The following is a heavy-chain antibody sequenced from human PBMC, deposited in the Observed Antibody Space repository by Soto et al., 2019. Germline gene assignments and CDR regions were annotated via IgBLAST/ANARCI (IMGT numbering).Heavy chain of an antibody. CDR3: AKDWGVYVGSGDFPDYFDY. Sequence: VQLVQSGGGVVQPGGSLRLSCVASGFTFSTDAMHWVRQAPGKGLEWVSAISSDGNNKDYGDSVKGRFNISRDNSKNTLYLQMNSLRAEDTAVYYCAKDWGVYVGSGDFPDYFDYWGQGTLVTVSS. V-gene: IGHV3-30*18. CDR2: ISSDGNNK. D-gene: IGHD3-22*01. J-gene: IGHJ4*02. CDR1: GFTFSTDA.